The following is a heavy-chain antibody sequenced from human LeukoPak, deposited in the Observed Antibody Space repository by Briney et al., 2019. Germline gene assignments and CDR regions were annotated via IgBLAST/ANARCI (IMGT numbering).Heavy chain of an antibody. D-gene: IGHD1-26*01. CDR3: ASFRWSGSYYAYFDY. CDR1: GGSFSGYY. V-gene: IGHV4-59*01. CDR2: IYDSGST. J-gene: IGHJ4*02. Sequence: SETLSLTCAVYGGSFSGYYWSWIRQPPGKGLDWIGYIYDSGSTNYNPSLKSRVTISVDTSKNQFSLKLSSVTAADTAVYYCASFRWSGSYYAYFDYWGQGTLVTVSS.